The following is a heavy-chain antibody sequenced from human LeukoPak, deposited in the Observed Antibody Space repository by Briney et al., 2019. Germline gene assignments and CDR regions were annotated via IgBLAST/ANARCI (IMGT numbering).Heavy chain of an antibody. D-gene: IGHD5-12*01. Sequence: PGGSLRLSCAASGFTFSSYSMDWVRQAPGKGLEWVSSISSSSSYIYYAVSVKGRFTISRDNAKNSLYLQMNSLRAEDTAVYYCAGGYVDYYYMDVWGKGTTVTVSS. CDR1: GFTFSSYS. CDR3: AGGYVDYYYMDV. V-gene: IGHV3-21*01. CDR2: ISSSSSYI. J-gene: IGHJ6*03.